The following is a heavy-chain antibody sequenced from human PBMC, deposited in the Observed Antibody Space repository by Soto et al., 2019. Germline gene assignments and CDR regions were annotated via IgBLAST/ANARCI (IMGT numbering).Heavy chain of an antibody. D-gene: IGHD3-16*02. J-gene: IGHJ6*03. V-gene: IGHV4-59*01. CDR3: ARSLRQYYYYYYMDV. CDR1: GGSISSYY. Sequence: QVQLQESGPGLVKPSETLCLTCTVSGGSISSYYWSWIRQPPGKGLEWIGYIYYSGSTNYNPSLKSRVTISVDTSKNQFSLKLSSVTAADTAVYYCARSLRQYYYYYYMDVWGKGTTVTVSS. CDR2: IYYSGST.